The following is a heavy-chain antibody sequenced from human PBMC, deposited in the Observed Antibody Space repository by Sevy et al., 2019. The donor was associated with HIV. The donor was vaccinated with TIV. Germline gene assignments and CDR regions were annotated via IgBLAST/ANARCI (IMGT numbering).Heavy chain of an antibody. CDR2: LKSDVHGGTV. J-gene: IGHJ4*02. D-gene: IGHD6-13*01. V-gene: IGHV3-49*04. CDR1: GFTFGDYC. CDR3: TRWKAAQSIFDY. Sequence: GGSLRLSCTASGFTFGDYCMSWVRQAPGKGLEWVAFLKSDVHGGTVDHAASVRGRFVISRDESKTIAYLQMNDLKTEDTGVYYCTRWKAAQSIFDYWGQGALVTVSS.